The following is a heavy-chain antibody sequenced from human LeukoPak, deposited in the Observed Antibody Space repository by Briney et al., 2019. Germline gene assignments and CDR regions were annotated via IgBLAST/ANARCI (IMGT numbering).Heavy chain of an antibody. Sequence: SETLSLTCTVSGGSISSYYWSWIRQPPGNGLEWIGYIYYSGSTNYNPSPKSRVTISVDTSKNQFSLKLSSVTAADTAVYYCARDHGTSSPFDYWGQGTLVTVSS. CDR1: GGSISSYY. D-gene: IGHD2-2*01. CDR2: IYYSGST. J-gene: IGHJ4*02. V-gene: IGHV4-59*01. CDR3: ARDHGTSSPFDY.